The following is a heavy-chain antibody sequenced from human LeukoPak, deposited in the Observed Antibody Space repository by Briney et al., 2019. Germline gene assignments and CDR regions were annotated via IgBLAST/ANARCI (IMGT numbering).Heavy chain of an antibody. CDR3: ARGRYSAGDNWFDP. J-gene: IGHJ5*02. CDR2: IHYTGST. CDR1: GGSMTGNY. V-gene: IGHV4-59*01. D-gene: IGHD3-9*01. Sequence: SSETLSLTCTVSGGSMTGNYWSWLRQSPGKGLEWIGYIHYTGSTNYNPSLKSRVTMLIDTSKNQFSLKLSSVTAAGTAVYYCARGRYSAGDNWFDPWGQGTLVTVSS.